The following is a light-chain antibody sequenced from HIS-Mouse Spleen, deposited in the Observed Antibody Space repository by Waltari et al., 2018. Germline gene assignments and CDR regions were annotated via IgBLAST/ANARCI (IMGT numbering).Light chain of an antibody. CDR2: KDS. CDR1: ALPKQY. CDR3: QSADSSGTYV. J-gene: IGLJ1*01. V-gene: IGLV3-25*03. Sequence: SYELTQPPSVSVSPGQTARITCSGDALPKQYAYWYQQKPGQAPARVIYKDSERPSGIPERFSGSSSGTTVTLTISGVQAEDEADYYCQSADSSGTYVFGTGTKVTVL.